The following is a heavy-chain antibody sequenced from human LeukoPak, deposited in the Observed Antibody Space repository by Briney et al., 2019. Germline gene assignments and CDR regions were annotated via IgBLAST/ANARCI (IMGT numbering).Heavy chain of an antibody. Sequence: PGGSLRLSCAASGFTFSSYSMNWVRQAPGKGLEWVSSISSSSSYIYYADSVKGRFTISRDNAKNSLYLQMNSLRAEDTAVYYCARVAFWCSGGSCYDYWGQGTLVTVSS. CDR3: ARVAFWCSGGSCYDY. J-gene: IGHJ4*02. CDR2: ISSSSSYI. CDR1: GFTFSSYS. V-gene: IGHV3-21*01. D-gene: IGHD2-15*01.